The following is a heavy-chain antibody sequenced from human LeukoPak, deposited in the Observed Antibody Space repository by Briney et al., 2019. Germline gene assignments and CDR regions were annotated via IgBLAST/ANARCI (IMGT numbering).Heavy chain of an antibody. CDR2: IYSGGST. CDR3: ARNWFDP. V-gene: IGHV3-53*05. CDR1: GFTVSSDY. J-gene: IGHJ5*02. Sequence: GGSLRLSCAASGFTVSSDYMSWVRQAPGEGLEWVSVIYSGGSTYYADSVKGRSTISRDKSKNTVYLQMNSLRFEDTAMYYCARNWFDPWGQGTLVTVSS.